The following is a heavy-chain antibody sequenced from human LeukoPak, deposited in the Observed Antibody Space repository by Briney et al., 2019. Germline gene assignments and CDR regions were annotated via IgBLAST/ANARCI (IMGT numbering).Heavy chain of an antibody. CDR2: ISSSGSTI. Sequence: GGSLRLSCAASGFTFSSYEMNWVRQAPGKGLEWVSYISSSGSTIYCADSVKGRFTISRDNAKNSLYLQMNSLRAEDTAVYYCARDLLNYYDSSGYYTYYYGMDVWGQGTTVTVSS. CDR1: GFTFSSYE. J-gene: IGHJ6*02. V-gene: IGHV3-48*03. CDR3: ARDLLNYYDSSGYYTYYYGMDV. D-gene: IGHD3-22*01.